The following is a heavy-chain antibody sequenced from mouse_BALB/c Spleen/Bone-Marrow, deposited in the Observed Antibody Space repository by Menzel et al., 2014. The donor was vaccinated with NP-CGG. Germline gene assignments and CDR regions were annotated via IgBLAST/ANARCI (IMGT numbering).Heavy chain of an antibody. Sequence: VQLKQSGPELVEPGASVKIPCKASGYTFTDYNMDWVKQSHGKSLEWIGDINPNNGGTIYNQKFKGKATLTVDKSSSTAYMELRSLTSEDTAVYYCAREVRRFYAMDYWGQGTSVTVSS. V-gene: IGHV1-18*01. CDR2: INPNNGGT. J-gene: IGHJ4*01. CDR3: AREVRRFYAMDY. CDR1: GYTFTDYN. D-gene: IGHD2-14*01.